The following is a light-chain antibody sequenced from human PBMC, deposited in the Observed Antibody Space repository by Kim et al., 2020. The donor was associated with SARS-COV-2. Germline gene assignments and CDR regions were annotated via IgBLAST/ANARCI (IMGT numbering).Light chain of an antibody. CDR3: MQTLQTPT. V-gene: IGKV2-28*01. CDR1: QSLLDSNGDNY. J-gene: IGKJ2*01. CDR2: LVS. Sequence: GGPASISCRSSQSLLDSNGDNYLSWYLQKPGQSPQLLIYLVSHRASGVPDRFSGSGSGTDFTLNISRVEAEDVGVYFCMQTLQTPTFGQGTKLEI.